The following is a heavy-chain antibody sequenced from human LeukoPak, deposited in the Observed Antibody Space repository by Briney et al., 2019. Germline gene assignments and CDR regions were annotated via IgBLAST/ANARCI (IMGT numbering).Heavy chain of an antibody. CDR2: IYSGSST. CDR3: ARTYYDILTGYNPYFDY. D-gene: IGHD3-9*01. Sequence: GGSLRLSCAASGFSVSNTYMSWVRQAPGKGLEWVSVIYSGSSTDYADSVKGRFTISRDNAKNSLYLQMISLRAEDTAVYYCARTYYDILTGYNPYFDYWGQGTLVTVSS. J-gene: IGHJ4*02. V-gene: IGHV3-53*01. CDR1: GFSVSNTY.